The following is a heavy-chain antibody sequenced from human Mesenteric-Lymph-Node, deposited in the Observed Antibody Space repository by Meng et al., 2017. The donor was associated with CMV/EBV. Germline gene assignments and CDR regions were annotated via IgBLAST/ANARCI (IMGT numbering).Heavy chain of an antibody. Sequence: GGSLRLSCAASGFTFSGHVMSWVRQAPGKGLEWVSGISGSGDSTYYADSVKGRFTISRDNAKNSLYLQMNSLRAEDTAVYYCARDKIVGATMAYWGQGTLVTVSS. CDR2: ISGSGDST. V-gene: IGHV3-23*01. CDR1: GFTFSGHV. J-gene: IGHJ4*02. CDR3: ARDKIVGATMAY. D-gene: IGHD1-26*01.